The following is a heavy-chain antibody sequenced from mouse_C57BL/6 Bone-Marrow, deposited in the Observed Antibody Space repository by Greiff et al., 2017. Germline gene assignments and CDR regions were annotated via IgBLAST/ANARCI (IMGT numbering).Heavy chain of an antibody. CDR2: ISSGGSYT. Sequence: EVKLMESGGDLVKPGGSLKLSCAASGFTFSSYGMSWVRQTPDKRLEWVATISSGGSYTYYPDSVKGRFTISRDNAKNTLYLQMSSLKSEDTAMYYCARYYYSNRYYYAMDYWGQGTSVTVSS. J-gene: IGHJ4*01. CDR1: GFTFSSYG. V-gene: IGHV5-6*01. D-gene: IGHD2-5*01. CDR3: ARYYYSNRYYYAMDY.